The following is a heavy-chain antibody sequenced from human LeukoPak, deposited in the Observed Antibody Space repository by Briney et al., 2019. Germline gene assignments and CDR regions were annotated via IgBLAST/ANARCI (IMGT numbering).Heavy chain of an antibody. CDR2: IYHSGST. D-gene: IGHD2-2*01. Sequence: SETLSLTCTASGYSISSGYYWGWIRQPPGKGLEWIGSIYHSGSTYYNPSLKSRVTISVDTSKNQFSLKLSSVTAADTAVYYCGRALVFTYQLLYNCSDPWGQGTLVNVSS. V-gene: IGHV4-38-2*02. CDR1: GYSISSGYY. J-gene: IGHJ5*02. CDR3: GRALVFTYQLLYNCSDP.